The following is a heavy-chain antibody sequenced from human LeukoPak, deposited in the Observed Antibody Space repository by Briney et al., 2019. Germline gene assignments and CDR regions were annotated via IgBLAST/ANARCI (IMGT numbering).Heavy chain of an antibody. Sequence: ASVKVSCTASGYTFTSYAMHWVRQAPGQRLEWMGWINAGNGNTKYSQKFQGRVTITRDTSASTAYMELSSLRSEDTAVYYCARVEYQLLWFDPWGQGTLVTVSS. CDR1: GYTFTSYA. D-gene: IGHD2-2*01. CDR3: ARVEYQLLWFDP. CDR2: INAGNGNT. V-gene: IGHV1-3*01. J-gene: IGHJ5*02.